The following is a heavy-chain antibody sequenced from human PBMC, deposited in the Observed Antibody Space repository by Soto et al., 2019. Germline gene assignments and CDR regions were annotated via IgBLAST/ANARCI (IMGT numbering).Heavy chain of an antibody. J-gene: IGHJ4*02. D-gene: IGHD4-17*01. CDR3: AKDRRFQCPRLGYFDY. CDR2: ISGSGGST. CDR1: GFTFSSYA. V-gene: IGHV3-23*01. Sequence: SLRLSCAASGFTFSSYAMSWVRQAPGKGLEWVSAISGSGGSTYYADSVKGRFTISRDNSKNTLYLQMNSLRAKDTAVYYCAKDRRFQCPRLGYFDYWGRGPLVTVSS.